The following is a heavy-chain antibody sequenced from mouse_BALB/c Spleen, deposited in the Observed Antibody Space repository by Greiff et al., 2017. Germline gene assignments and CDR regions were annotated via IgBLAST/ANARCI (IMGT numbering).Heavy chain of an antibody. CDR1: GYTFTSYW. CDR3: ALNCYFDY. V-gene: IGHV1S81*02. Sequence: QVQLQQPGAELVKPGASVKLSCKASGYTFTSYWMHWVKQRPGQGLEWIGEINPSNGRTNYNEKFKSKATLTVDKSSSTAYMQLSSLTSEDSAVYYCALNCYFDYWGQGTTLTVSS. J-gene: IGHJ2*01. CDR2: INPSNGRT. D-gene: IGHD1-3*01.